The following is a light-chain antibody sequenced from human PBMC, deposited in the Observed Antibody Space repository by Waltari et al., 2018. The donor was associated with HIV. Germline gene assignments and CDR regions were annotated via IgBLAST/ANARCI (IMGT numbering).Light chain of an antibody. Sequence: QSVLTQPPSVSGAPGQRVSLSCAGQTSNIGAGYEVHWYLQLPGSAPKPLIHSNTERPSGIPDRFSGSRSGASASLASTGLQVEDEGDYYCQSYDGTLSVWVFGGGTKLTVL. CDR3: QSYDGTLSVWV. J-gene: IGLJ3*02. CDR2: SNT. V-gene: IGLV1-40*01. CDR1: TSNIGAGYE.